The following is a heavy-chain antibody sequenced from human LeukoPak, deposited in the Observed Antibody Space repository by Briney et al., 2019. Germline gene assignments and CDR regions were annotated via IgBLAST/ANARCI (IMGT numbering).Heavy chain of an antibody. V-gene: IGHV1-8*03. D-gene: IGHD3-10*01. J-gene: IGHJ4*02. CDR2: MNPNSGNT. CDR3: ARALLWFGELLLFDY. CDR1: GYTFTSYD. Sequence: SVKVSCKASGYTFTSYDIYWVPQAPGQGLEWMGWMNPNSGNTGYAQKFQGRVTITRNTSISTAYMELSSLRSEDTAVYYCARALLWFGELLLFDYWGQGTLVTVSS.